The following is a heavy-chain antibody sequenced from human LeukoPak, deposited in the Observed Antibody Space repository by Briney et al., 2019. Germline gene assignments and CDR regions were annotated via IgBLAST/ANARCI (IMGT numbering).Heavy chain of an antibody. J-gene: IGHJ4*02. V-gene: IGHV3-23*01. CDR1: GFTFSSYA. Sequence: PGGFLRLSCAASGFTFSSYAMSWVRQAPGKWLEWVSAITGSGGSTYYADSVKGRFTISRDNSKNTLYLQMNSLRAEDTAVYYCAKDPLAAHFDHWSQGTLVTVSS. CDR3: AKDPLAAHFDH. D-gene: IGHD2-15*01. CDR2: ITGSGGST.